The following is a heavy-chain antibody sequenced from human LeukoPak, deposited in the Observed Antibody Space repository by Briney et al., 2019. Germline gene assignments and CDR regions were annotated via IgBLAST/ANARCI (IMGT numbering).Heavy chain of an antibody. CDR3: VRDRSGSGYGDH. J-gene: IGHJ4*02. D-gene: IGHD5-12*01. CDR2: ISSSSSYI. CDR1: GFTFSSYS. Sequence: GGSLRLSCAASGFTFSSYSMNWVRQAPGKGLEWVSSISSSSSYIYYADSVKGRFTISRDNAKNSLYLQMNSLRDEDTAVYHCVRDRSGSGYGDHWGQGALVTVSS. V-gene: IGHV3-21*01.